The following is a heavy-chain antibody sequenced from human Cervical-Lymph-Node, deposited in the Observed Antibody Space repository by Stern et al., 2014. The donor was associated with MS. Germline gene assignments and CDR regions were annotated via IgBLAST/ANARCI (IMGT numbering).Heavy chain of an antibody. CDR2: FDYSGST. CDR1: GGSIYNYY. CDR3: ARALRNAYTWFDP. D-gene: IGHD2-2*01. Sequence: QVQLVESGPGLVKPSETLSLTCTVSGGSIYNYYWTWIRQPPGKGLEWIGDFDYSGSTNYNPSLESRVTMSVDSSKNEFSLILTSVTAADTAVYYCARALRNAYTWFDPWGQGTLVTVSS. V-gene: IGHV4-59*01. J-gene: IGHJ5*01.